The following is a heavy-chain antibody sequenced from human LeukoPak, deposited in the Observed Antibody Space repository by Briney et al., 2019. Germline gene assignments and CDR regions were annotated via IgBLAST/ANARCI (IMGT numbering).Heavy chain of an antibody. CDR2: IYSGGST. D-gene: IGHD5-18*01. CDR1: GFTVTSNY. CDR3: ARGGGYNYGYDY. Sequence: GGSLRLSCAASGFTVTSNYMSWVRQAPGKGLEWVSVIYSGGSTYYADSVKGRFTISRDNSKNTLYLQMNSLRVEDTAVYYCARGGGYNYGYDYWGQGPLVTVSS. J-gene: IGHJ4*02. V-gene: IGHV3-66*02.